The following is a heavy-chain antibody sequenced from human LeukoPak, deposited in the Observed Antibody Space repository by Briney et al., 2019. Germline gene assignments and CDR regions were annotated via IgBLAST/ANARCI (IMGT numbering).Heavy chain of an antibody. J-gene: IGHJ6*02. D-gene: IGHD3-3*01. CDR3: ARDYDFWSGYYHPYYYYGMDV. Sequence: GGSLRLSCAASGFTFSSYSMNWVRQAPGKGLEWVSSISSSSSYIYYADSVKGRFTISRDNAKNSLYLQMNSLRAEDTAVYYCARDYDFWSGYYHPYYYYGMDVWGQGTTVTVSS. V-gene: IGHV3-21*01. CDR2: ISSSSSYI. CDR1: GFTFSSYS.